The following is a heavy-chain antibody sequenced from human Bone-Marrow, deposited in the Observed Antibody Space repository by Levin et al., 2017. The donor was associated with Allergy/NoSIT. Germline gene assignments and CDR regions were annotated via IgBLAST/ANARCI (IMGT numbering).Heavy chain of an antibody. Sequence: SGGSLRLSCAASGFTFSSYAMSWVRQAPGKGLEWVSTVSAGSGTTYYADSVKGRFTIYRATSKNTLYLQMNSLRAGDTAVYYCAKDDAAPHGQWWELLKRGSEYFQHWGQGTLVTVSS. CDR2: VSAGSGTT. D-gene: IGHD1-26*01. CDR1: GFTFSSYA. J-gene: IGHJ1*01. V-gene: IGHV3-23*01. CDR3: AKDDAAPHGQWWELLKRGSEYFQH.